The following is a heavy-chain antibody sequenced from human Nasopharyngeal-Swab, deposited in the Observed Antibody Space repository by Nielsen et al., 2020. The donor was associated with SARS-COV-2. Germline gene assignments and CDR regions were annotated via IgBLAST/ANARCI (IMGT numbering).Heavy chain of an antibody. D-gene: IGHD6-13*01. CDR3: ARGGSYSSSWYPTY. J-gene: IGHJ4*02. Sequence: GESLKISCAASGFTFSSYWMHWVRPAPGKGLVWVSRINSDGSSTSYADSVKGRFTISRDNAKNTLYLQMNSLRAEDTAVYYCARGGSYSSSWYPTYWGQGTLVTVSS. V-gene: IGHV3-74*01. CDR1: GFTFSSYW. CDR2: INSDGSST.